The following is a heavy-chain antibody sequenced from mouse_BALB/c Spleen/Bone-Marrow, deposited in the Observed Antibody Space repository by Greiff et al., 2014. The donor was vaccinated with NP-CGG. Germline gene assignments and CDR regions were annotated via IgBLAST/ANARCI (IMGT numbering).Heavy chain of an antibody. CDR3: ARTILGYYFDY. D-gene: IGHD2-10*02. Sequence: EVQLQQSGPEPVKPGASVKMSCKASGYTFTSYVMHWVKQEPGQGLEWIGYIHPYNDGTKYNERFKGKATLTSDKSSSTAYMELSSLTSEDSAVYYCARTILGYYFDYWGQGTTLTVSS. V-gene: IGHV1-14*01. CDR1: GYTFTSYV. CDR2: IHPYNDGT. J-gene: IGHJ2*01.